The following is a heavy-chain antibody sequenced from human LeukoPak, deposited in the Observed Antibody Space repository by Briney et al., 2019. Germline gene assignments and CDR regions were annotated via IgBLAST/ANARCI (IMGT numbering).Heavy chain of an antibody. J-gene: IGHJ4*02. V-gene: IGHV1-2*02. CDR2: INPNSGGT. CDR1: GYTFTGYY. Sequence: ASVKVSCKASGYTFTGYYMHWVRQAPGQGLEWMGWINPNSGGTNYAQKFQGRVTMTRDTSISTAYMELSRLRSDDTAVYYCARPYSGSYYLGYWGQGTLVTVSS. CDR3: ARPYSGSYYLGY. D-gene: IGHD1-26*01.